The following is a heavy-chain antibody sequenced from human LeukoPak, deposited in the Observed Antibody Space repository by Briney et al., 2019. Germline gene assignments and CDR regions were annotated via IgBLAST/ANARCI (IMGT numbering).Heavy chain of an antibody. CDR1: GGSFSGYY. Sequence: PSETLSLTCAVYGGSFSGYYWSWIRQPPGKGLEWIGSIYYSGSTYYNPSLKSRVTISVDTSKNQFSLKLSSVTAADTAVYYCARRTSSGWETNFDYWGQGTLVTVSS. CDR3: ARRTSSGWETNFDY. J-gene: IGHJ4*02. V-gene: IGHV4-34*01. D-gene: IGHD6-19*01. CDR2: IYYSGST.